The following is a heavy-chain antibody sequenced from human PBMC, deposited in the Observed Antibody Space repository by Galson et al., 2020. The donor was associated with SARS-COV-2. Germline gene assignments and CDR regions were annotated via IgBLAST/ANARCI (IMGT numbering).Heavy chain of an antibody. Sequence: ASVKVSCKTSGYRFNSHGINWVRQAPGQGLEWMGRINSDNGDTDYAQKVQGRVTMTKDTSTSTVYMELRTLTSDDTAVYYCARWFGAYFDFRGQGTLVTVSS. CDR2: INSDNGDT. J-gene: IGHJ4*02. D-gene: IGHD3-10*01. CDR3: ARWFGAYFDF. CDR1: GYRFNSHG. V-gene: IGHV1-18*01.